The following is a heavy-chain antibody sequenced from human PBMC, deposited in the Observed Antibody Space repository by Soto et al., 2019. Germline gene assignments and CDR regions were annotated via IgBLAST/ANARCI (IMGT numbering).Heavy chain of an antibody. Sequence: QVQLVESGGGVVQPGGSLRLSCAASGFTFSRYGMHWVRQAPGKGLEWVAVISFDGSKKYYAESVTGRFTISRDNSKNTLYLQVNSLRAEDTAFYYCAKEAGSVTFDFWGQGTLVTVSS. V-gene: IGHV3-30*18. CDR3: AKEAGSVTFDF. J-gene: IGHJ4*02. D-gene: IGHD4-4*01. CDR2: ISFDGSKK. CDR1: GFTFSRYG.